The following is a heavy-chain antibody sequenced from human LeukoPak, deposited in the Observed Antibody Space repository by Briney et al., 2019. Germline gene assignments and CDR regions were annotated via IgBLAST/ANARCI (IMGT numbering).Heavy chain of an antibody. D-gene: IGHD3-22*01. CDR2: INPSGGSP. CDR3: ARAQMLGGYYDSSGYLDAFDI. Sequence: ASVKVSCKASGYTLTSYYMHWVRQAPGQGLEWMGIINPSGGSPSYAQKFQGRVTMTRDTSTSTVYMELSSLRSEDTAVYYCARAQMLGGYYDSSGYLDAFDIWGQGTMVTVSS. J-gene: IGHJ3*02. CDR1: GYTLTSYY. V-gene: IGHV1-46*01.